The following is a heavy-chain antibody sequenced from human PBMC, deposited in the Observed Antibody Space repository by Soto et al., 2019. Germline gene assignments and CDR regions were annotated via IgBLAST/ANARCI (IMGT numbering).Heavy chain of an antibody. J-gene: IGHJ5*02. CDR2: IWYHGTTK. V-gene: IGHV3-33*01. D-gene: IGHD5-18*01. CDR3: ARDVDTTSHLNWFDP. Sequence: PGGSLRLSCEVSGFSPSRYGMHWVRQAPGKGLEWVAVIWYHGTTKNYADSVKGRFTISRDISKNTVYLQMDSLEVEDTAVYYCARDVDTTSHLNWFDPWGQGVMVTVSS. CDR1: GFSPSRYG.